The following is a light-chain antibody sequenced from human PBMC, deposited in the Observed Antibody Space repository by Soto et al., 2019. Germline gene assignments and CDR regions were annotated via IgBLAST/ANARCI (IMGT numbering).Light chain of an antibody. J-gene: IGKJ1*01. V-gene: IGKV1-39*01. CDR1: QSINSY. CDR3: QQYNSYST. Sequence: DIQMTQSPSSLSASVGDRVTITCRASQSINSYVNWYQQKPGKAPKLLIYAASSLQSGVPSRFSGSESGTDFTLTNSSLQPEDFATYYCQQYNSYSTFGQGTKVEIE. CDR2: AAS.